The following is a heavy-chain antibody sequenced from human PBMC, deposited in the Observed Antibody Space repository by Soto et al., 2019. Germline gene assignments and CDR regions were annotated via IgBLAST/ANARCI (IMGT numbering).Heavy chain of an antibody. Sequence: SETLSLTCNVSGGSISNYYCTWVRQSPEKGLEWIGYMYYNGKINYNPSLKSRVTISIDTSKNQFSLTLKSVTAADTAVYYCASGGNWFDPWGQGVLVTVCS. V-gene: IGHV4-59*01. CDR2: MYYNGKI. J-gene: IGHJ5*02. CDR1: GGSISNYY. CDR3: ASGGNWFDP. D-gene: IGHD3-16*01.